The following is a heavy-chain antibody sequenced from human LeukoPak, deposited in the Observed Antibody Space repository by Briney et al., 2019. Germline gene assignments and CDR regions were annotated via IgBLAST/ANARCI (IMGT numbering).Heavy chain of an antibody. V-gene: IGHV1-18*01. CDR2: ISAYNGNT. CDR3: ARYSSGWYHFDS. J-gene: IGHJ4*02. D-gene: IGHD6-19*01. Sequence: ASVKVSCKASGYTFTSHGISWVRQAPGQGLEWMGWISAYNGNTNYAQKLQGRVTMTTDASTSTAYMELMSLRSDDTAVYYCARYSSGWYHFDSWGQGTLVTVSS. CDR1: GYTFTSHG.